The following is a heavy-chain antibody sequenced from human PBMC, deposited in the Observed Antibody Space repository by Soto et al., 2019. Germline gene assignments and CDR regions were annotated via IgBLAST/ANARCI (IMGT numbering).Heavy chain of an antibody. Sequence: QVQLVQSGAEVKKPGASVKVSCKAFGYTFTSYGISWVRQAPGQGLEWMGWISAYNGNTNYAQKLQGRVTMTTDTSTSTAYMELRSLRSDDTAVYYCARGVNRAYSSGQYGMDVWGQGTTVTVSS. CDR3: ARGVNRAYSSGQYGMDV. D-gene: IGHD6-19*01. CDR2: ISAYNGNT. V-gene: IGHV1-18*01. J-gene: IGHJ6*02. CDR1: GYTFTSYG.